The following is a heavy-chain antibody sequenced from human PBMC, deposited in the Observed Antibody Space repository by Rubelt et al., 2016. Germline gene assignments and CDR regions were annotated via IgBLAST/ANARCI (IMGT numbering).Heavy chain of an antibody. J-gene: IGHJ4*02. CDR1: GGSFSGYY. D-gene: IGHD2-21*01. CDR3: ARGFPAYCGGDCYSADY. Sequence: QVQLQQWGAGLLKPSETLSLTYAVYGGSFSGYYWSWIRQPPGKGLEWIGEINHSGSTNYNPSLKCRVTISVDTSKNQFSLKLSSVTAADTAVYYCARGFPAYCGGDCYSADYWGQGTLVTVSS. V-gene: IGHV4-34*01. CDR2: INHSGST.